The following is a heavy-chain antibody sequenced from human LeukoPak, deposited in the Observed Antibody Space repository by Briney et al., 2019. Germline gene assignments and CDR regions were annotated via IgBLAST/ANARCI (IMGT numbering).Heavy chain of an antibody. D-gene: IGHD3-22*01. CDR3: ARAPITMIVVVIHFDY. V-gene: IGHV4-39*07. CDR2: IYYSGST. Sequence: PSETLSLTCTVSGGSISSSSYYWGWIRQPPGKGLEWIGSIYYSGSTYYNPSLKSRVTISVDTSKNQFSLKLSSVTAADTAVYYCARAPITMIVVVIHFDYWGQGTLVTVSS. J-gene: IGHJ4*02. CDR1: GGSISSSSYY.